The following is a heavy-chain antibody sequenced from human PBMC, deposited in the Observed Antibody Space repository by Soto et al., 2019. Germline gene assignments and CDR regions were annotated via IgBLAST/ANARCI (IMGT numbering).Heavy chain of an antibody. J-gene: IGHJ6*01. D-gene: IGHD2-21*01. Sequence: EVHLVESGGGLVQPGGSLRLSCAASGFTFSGSAMHWVRQASGKGLEWVGRIRNKADNYATAYTASVKGRFIISRDDSKNTAYLQMNSLQTEDTALYYCTRIARSYNMDVWGQGTTVTVSS. CDR2: IRNKADNYAT. CDR3: TRIARSYNMDV. V-gene: IGHV3-73*02. CDR1: GFTFSGSA.